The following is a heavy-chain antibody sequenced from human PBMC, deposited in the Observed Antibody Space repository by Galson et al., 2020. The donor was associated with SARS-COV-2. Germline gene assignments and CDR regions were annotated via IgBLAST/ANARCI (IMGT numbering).Heavy chain of an antibody. CDR1: GFTFSNYA. J-gene: IGHJ6*02. D-gene: IGHD2-2*01. CDR3: AADILTQGIVVVPALDYYYGLDV. CDR2: ISGSGGNT. Sequence: GGSLRLSCAASGFTFSNYAMSWVRQAPGQGLEWVSAISGSGGNTYYADSVKGRFTISRDNSKNTLYLQMNGLRAEDTAVYYCAADILTQGIVVVPALDYYYGLDVWGQGTTVTVSS. V-gene: IGHV3-23*01.